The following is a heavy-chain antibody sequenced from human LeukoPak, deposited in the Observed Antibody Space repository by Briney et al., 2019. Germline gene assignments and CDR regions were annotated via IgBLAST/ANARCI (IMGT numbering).Heavy chain of an antibody. Sequence: TGGSLRLSCAASGFTFSNYWMSWVRQAPGKGLEWVANIDPDGSETQYVGSVKGRFTTSRDNAKNSLYLQMNSLRAEDTAIYYCARIWYFGANNWRYFDYWGQGTLVTVSS. J-gene: IGHJ4*02. CDR1: GFTFSNYW. CDR2: IDPDGSET. CDR3: ARIWYFGANNWRYFDY. D-gene: IGHD1-20*01. V-gene: IGHV3-7*01.